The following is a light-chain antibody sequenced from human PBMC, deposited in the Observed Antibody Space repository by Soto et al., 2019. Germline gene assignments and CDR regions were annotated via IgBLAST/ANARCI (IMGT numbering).Light chain of an antibody. J-gene: IGLJ2*01. CDR3: AAWDDSLSGVV. CDR1: SSNIGSNY. Sequence: QSVLTQPPSSSGTPGQRVTISCSGSSSNIGSNYVYWYQQLAGTAHKLLLHRNDQRPSGVPDRFSDSKSGTSASLAISGLRSEDEADYYCAAWDDSLSGVVFGGGTKLTVL. V-gene: IGLV1-47*01. CDR2: RND.